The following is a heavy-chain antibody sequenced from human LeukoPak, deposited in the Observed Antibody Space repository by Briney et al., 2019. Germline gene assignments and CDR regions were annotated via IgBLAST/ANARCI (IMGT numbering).Heavy chain of an antibody. CDR2: IGYTSTDK. J-gene: IGHJ4*02. CDR3: VRGDNRDY. V-gene: IGHV3-21*01. Sequence: GGSLRRSCAASGVTFSTAALDWVRQAPGRGLEWVSSIGYTSTDKYYVASVKGRFTISRDNAENSLYLQMNSLRAEDSAVYYCVRGDNRDYWGQGTLVTVSS. D-gene: IGHD1-14*01. CDR1: GVTFSTAA.